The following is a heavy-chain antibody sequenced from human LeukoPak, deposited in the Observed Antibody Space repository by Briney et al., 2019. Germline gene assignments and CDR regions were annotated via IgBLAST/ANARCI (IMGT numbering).Heavy chain of an antibody. J-gene: IGHJ4*02. CDR1: GFTFSSYW. V-gene: IGHV3-7*01. CDR2: INQDESSQ. D-gene: IGHD4-17*01. Sequence: PGGPLRLSCAASGFTFSSYWMSWVRQASGRGLEWVANINQDESSQNYVDAVRGRFTISRDNAKNSLNLQMNSLRGEDTAVYFCARLGPVTKDHYCDYWGQGTLVTVSS. CDR3: ARLGPVTKDHYCDY.